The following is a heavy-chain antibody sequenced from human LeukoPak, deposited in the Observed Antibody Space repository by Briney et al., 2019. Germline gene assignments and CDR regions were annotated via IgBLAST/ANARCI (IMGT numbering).Heavy chain of an antibody. Sequence: GGSLRLSCVASGFIFRNYAMNWVRQAPGKGLEWISYIGGDGIAFYADSVKGRFTASKDDARKSMYLQMNSLRVEDTAVYYCAKDRANWAIDDWGQGTQVTVSS. V-gene: IGHV3-48*03. CDR1: GFIFRNYA. J-gene: IGHJ4*02. CDR2: IGGDGIAF. D-gene: IGHD3-16*01. CDR3: AKDRANWAIDD.